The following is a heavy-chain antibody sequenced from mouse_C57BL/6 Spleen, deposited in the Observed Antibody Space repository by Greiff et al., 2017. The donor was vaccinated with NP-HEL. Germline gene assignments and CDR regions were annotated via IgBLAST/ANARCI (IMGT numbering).Heavy chain of an antibody. CDR2: INPNNGGT. CDR3: ARSPNYYGSSPWYFDV. V-gene: IGHV1-22*01. Sequence: VQLQQSGPELVKPGASVKMSCKASGYTFTDYNMHWVKQSHGKSLEWIGYINPNNGGTSYNQKFKGKATLTVNKSSSTAYMELRSLTSEDSAVYYCARSPNYYGSSPWYFDVWGTGTTVTVSS. CDR1: GYTFTDYN. J-gene: IGHJ1*03. D-gene: IGHD1-1*01.